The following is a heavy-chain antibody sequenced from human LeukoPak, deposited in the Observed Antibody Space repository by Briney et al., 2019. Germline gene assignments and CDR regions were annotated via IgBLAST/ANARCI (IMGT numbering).Heavy chain of an antibody. V-gene: IGHV3-21*01. D-gene: IGHD3-9*01. J-gene: IGHJ4*02. CDR2: ISSSSSYI. Sequence: GGSLRLSCAASGFTFSSHSMNWVRQAPGKGLEWVSSISSSSSYIYYADSVKGRFTISRDNAKNSLYLQTNSLRAEDTAVYYCASQRITISRGRSQGDYWGQGTLVTVSS. CDR3: ASQRITISRGRSQGDY. CDR1: GFTFSSHS.